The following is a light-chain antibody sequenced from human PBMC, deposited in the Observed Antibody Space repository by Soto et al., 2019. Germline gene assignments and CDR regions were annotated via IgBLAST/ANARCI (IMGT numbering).Light chain of an antibody. CDR3: QQYENSPYT. Sequence: EIVLTQSPGTLSLSPGERATLSCRASQSVSSSYLAWYQHKPGQAPRLLIYGASSRATGIPDNFSGSGSGTGFTLNISRLGPEDSAVYYCQQYENSPYTFGQGTKVDIK. CDR2: GAS. J-gene: IGKJ2*01. CDR1: QSVSSSY. V-gene: IGKV3-20*01.